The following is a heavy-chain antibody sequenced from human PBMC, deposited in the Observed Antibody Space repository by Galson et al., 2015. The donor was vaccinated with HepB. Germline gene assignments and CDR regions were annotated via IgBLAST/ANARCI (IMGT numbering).Heavy chain of an antibody. CDR1: GGTFSSYE. D-gene: IGHD2-2*01. CDR3: ARGGGAGQLTFDY. CDR2: IVPIFTIG. V-gene: IGHV1-69*13. Sequence: SVKVSCKASGGTFSSYEISWVRQAPGQGLEWMGGIVPIFTIGNYAQKFLGRVTITADESTSTAYMELSSLRSEDTAVYYCARGGGAGQLTFDYWGQGTLVTVSS. J-gene: IGHJ4*02.